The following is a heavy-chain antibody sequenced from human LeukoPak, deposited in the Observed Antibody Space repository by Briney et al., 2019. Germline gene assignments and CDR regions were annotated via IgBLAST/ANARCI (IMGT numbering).Heavy chain of an antibody. V-gene: IGHV4-39*01. J-gene: IGHJ4*02. CDR3: ARRVSGSSWGNSLDY. CDR1: GGSISSSSYY. D-gene: IGHD6-13*01. CDR2: IYYSGST. Sequence: SETLSLTCTVSGGSISSSSYYWGWIRQPPGKGLEWIGSIYYSGSTYYNPSLKSRVTISVDTSKNQFSLKLSSVTAADTAVYYCARRVSGSSWGNSLDYWGQGTLVTVPS.